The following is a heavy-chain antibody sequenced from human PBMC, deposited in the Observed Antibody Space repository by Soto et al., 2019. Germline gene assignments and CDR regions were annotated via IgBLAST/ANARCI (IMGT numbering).Heavy chain of an antibody. J-gene: IGHJ3*02. CDR2: INRYGSST. V-gene: IGHV3-74*01. D-gene: IGHD3-22*01. CDR1: GFTFSSYW. Sequence: EVQLVESGGGLVQPGGSQRLSCEGSGFTFSSYWMHWVRQAPGKGLVWVSRINRYGSSTSYADSVKGRFTISRDNAKNKVYLQMNSMRAEDSDVYYCSRGGDSSYYDSRGYPAAFDIWGRGTMFTVSS. CDR3: SRGGDSSYYDSRGYPAAFDI.